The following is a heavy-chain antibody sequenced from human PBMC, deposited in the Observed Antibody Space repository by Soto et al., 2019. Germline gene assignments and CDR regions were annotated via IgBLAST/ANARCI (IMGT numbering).Heavy chain of an antibody. V-gene: IGHV5-51*01. CDR1: GYSFTSYW. CDR2: IYPGDSDT. Sequence: PGESLKISCKGSGYSFTSYWIGWVRQMPGKGLEWMGIIYPGDSDTRYSPSFQGQVIMTRDTSINTAYLELSRLRSDDTAVYYCARGGYSDASESLEYWGQGTLVTV. D-gene: IGHD5-18*01. J-gene: IGHJ4*02. CDR3: ARGGYSDASESLEY.